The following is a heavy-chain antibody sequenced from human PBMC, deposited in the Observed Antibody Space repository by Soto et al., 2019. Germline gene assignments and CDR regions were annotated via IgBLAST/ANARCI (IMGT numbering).Heavy chain of an antibody. V-gene: IGHV4-59*01. Sequence: LSLTCTVSGGSISSYYWSWIRQPPGKGLEWIGYIYYGGSTNYNPSLKSRVTISVDTSKNQFSLKLSSVTAADTAVYYCARVGGYSGSYYFAYWGQGTLVTVSS. CDR1: GGSISSYY. CDR2: IYYGGST. CDR3: ARVGGYSGSYYFAY. J-gene: IGHJ4*02. D-gene: IGHD1-26*01.